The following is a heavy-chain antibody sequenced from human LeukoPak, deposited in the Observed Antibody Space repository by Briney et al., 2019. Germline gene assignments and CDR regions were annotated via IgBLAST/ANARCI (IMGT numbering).Heavy chain of an antibody. CDR2: INPSGGST. CDR3: ARGLDSSGYYQY. J-gene: IGHJ4*02. D-gene: IGHD3-22*01. V-gene: IGHV1-46*01. Sequence: GASVKVSCKSSRYTFTDYYVHWVRQAPGQGLEWMGIINPSGGSTTYAQKFQGRVTMTRDTSTSTVYMELSSLRSEDTAVYYCARGLDSSGYYQYWGQGTLVTVSS. CDR1: RYTFTDYY.